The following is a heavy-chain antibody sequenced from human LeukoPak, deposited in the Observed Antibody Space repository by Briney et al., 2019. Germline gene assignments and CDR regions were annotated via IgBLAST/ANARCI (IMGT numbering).Heavy chain of an antibody. CDR3: ATSVAGLYSSSWYRYFQH. D-gene: IGHD6-13*01. CDR1: GYTFTSYA. J-gene: IGHJ1*01. Sequence: SVKVSCKASGYTFTSYAISWVRQAPGQGLEWMGGIIPIFGTANYAQKFQGRVTITTDESTSTAYMELSSLRSEDTAVYYCATSVAGLYSSSWYRYFQHWGQGTLVTVSS. CDR2: IIPIFGTA. V-gene: IGHV1-69*05.